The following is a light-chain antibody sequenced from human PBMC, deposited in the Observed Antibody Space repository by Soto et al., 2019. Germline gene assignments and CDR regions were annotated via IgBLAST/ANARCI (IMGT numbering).Light chain of an antibody. Sequence: DIQMTQSPSSLSASVGDRVTITCRASQSIGGYLNWYQQKPGKAPKLLIFAASSLQSGVPSRFTGSDSGTDFNLTISSLQPEDFATYHCEQSYSVPWTFGQGTKVEIK. V-gene: IGKV1-39*01. CDR1: QSIGGY. CDR2: AAS. CDR3: EQSYSVPWT. J-gene: IGKJ1*01.